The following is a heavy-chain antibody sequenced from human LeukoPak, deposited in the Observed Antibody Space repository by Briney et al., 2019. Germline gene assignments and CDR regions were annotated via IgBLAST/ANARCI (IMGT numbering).Heavy chain of an antibody. CDR3: ARGDYDYSNYDWFDP. D-gene: IGHD4-11*01. CDR1: GYTFTSYG. J-gene: IGHJ5*02. CDR2: ISAYNGNT. V-gene: IGHV1-18*01. Sequence: EASVKVSCKASGYTFTSYGISWVRQAPGQGLEWMGWISAYNGNTNYAQKLQDRVTMTTDTSTSTAYMELRSLRSDDTAVYYCARGDYDYSNYDWFDPWGQGTLVTVSS.